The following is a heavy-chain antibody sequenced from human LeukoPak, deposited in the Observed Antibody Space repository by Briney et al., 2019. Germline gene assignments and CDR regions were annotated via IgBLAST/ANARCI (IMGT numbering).Heavy chain of an antibody. J-gene: IGHJ4*02. CDR2: ISSSSSTI. D-gene: IGHD5-12*01. CDR1: GFTFSTYW. Sequence: GGSLRLSCAGSGFTFSTYWMTWVRQAPGKGLEWVSYISSSSSTIYYADSVKGRFTISRDNVKNSVYLQMNSLRAEDTGVYYCARALLGYSGYGTVDYWGQGTLVTVSS. V-gene: IGHV3-48*01. CDR3: ARALLGYSGYGTVDY.